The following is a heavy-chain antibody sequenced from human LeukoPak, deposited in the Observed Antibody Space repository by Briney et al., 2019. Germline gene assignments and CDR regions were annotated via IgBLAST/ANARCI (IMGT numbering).Heavy chain of an antibody. CDR1: GFTFSSYH. CDR2: IGSSGSYI. V-gene: IGHV3-21*01. D-gene: IGHD1-26*01. CDR3: ARPSRSGSLRY. J-gene: IGHJ4*02. Sequence: PGGSLRLSCEVSGFTFSSYHMNWVRQAPGKGLEWVSSIGSSGSYIYYADSLTGRFTISRDNAKNSLYLQMNSLRAEDTAVYYCARPSRSGSLRYWGQGTLVTVSS.